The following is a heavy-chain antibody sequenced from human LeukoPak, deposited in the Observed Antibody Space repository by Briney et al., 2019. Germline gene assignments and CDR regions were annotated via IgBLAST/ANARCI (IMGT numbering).Heavy chain of an antibody. V-gene: IGHV3-21*01. D-gene: IGHD2-15*01. CDR2: ISSSSSYI. CDR1: GFTFSSYA. CDR3: ARAGYCSGGSCYYQSHYGMDV. J-gene: IGHJ6*02. Sequence: GASLRLSCAASGFTFSSYAMSWVRQAPGKGLEWVSSISSSSSYIYYADSVKGRFTISRDNAKNSLYLQMNSLRAEDTAVYYCARAGYCSGGSCYYQSHYGMDVWGQGTTVTVSS.